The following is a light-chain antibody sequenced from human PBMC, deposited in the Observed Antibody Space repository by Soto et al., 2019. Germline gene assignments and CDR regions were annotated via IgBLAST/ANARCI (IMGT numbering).Light chain of an antibody. J-gene: IGKJ1*01. CDR3: QQYGSSPTT. CDR2: DAS. V-gene: IGKV3-20*01. CDR1: QSIDNK. Sequence: EIVMTQSPATLSVSPGERATLSCRASQSIDNKLVWYQQKPGQVPRLLIYDASTRATGIPDRFSGSGSGTDFTLTIRRLEPEDFAVYHCQQYGSSPTTFGQGTKVDIK.